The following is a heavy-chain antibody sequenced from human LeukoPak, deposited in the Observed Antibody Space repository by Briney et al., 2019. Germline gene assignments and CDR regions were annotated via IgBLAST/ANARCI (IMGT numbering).Heavy chain of an antibody. V-gene: IGHV4-59*08. CDR3: ARLLVDSYGYWFDP. Sequence: PSETLSLTCTVSGDSISSYYWSWIRQPPGKGLEWIGYIYYSGSTNYNPSLKSRVTISDDTSKNQFSLKLTSVTAADTAVYYCARLLVDSYGYWFDPWGQGTLVTVSS. D-gene: IGHD5-18*01. J-gene: IGHJ5*02. CDR1: GDSISSYY. CDR2: IYYSGST.